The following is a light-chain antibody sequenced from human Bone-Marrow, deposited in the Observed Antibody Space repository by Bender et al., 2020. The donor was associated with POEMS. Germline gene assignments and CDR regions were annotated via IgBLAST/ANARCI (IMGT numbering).Light chain of an antibody. CDR1: SSNIGAHA. Sequence: QSVLTQPPSASGTPGQRVTISCSGGSSNIGAHAVNWYQHLPGTAPKLLIYSSHRRPSEVPDRFSGSRSGTSASLAISGLQSEDETDYYCQSYDSSLSGPVFGGGTKVTVL. CDR3: QSYDSSLSGPV. V-gene: IGLV1-44*01. CDR2: SSH. J-gene: IGLJ3*02.